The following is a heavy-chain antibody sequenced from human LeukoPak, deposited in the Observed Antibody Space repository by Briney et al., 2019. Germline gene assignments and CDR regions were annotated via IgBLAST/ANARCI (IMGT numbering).Heavy chain of an antibody. Sequence: PGGSLRLSCAASGFTFSSYWMHWDRQAPGEGLVWVSRINSDGSSTSYADSVKGRFTISRDNAKNTLYLQMNSLRAEDTAVYYCARSVPPRNYYDSFYWGQGTLVTVSS. J-gene: IGHJ4*02. V-gene: IGHV3-74*01. CDR2: INSDGSST. CDR1: GFTFSSYW. CDR3: ARSVPPRNYYDSFY. D-gene: IGHD3-22*01.